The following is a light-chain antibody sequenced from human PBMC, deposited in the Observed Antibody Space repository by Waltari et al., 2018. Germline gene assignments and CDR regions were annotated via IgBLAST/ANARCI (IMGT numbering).Light chain of an antibody. CDR1: QDINNF. CDR2: GAS. Sequence: DIQMTQSPSSVFASVGDRVTITCRASQDINNFLAWYQQKPGKAPYLLIYGASVLQSGVPARVSGSGSRTNFTLTINSLQPEDFATYFCQQANSFVPLTFGGGTRVQIK. CDR3: QQANSFVPLT. V-gene: IGKV1-12*01. J-gene: IGKJ4*01.